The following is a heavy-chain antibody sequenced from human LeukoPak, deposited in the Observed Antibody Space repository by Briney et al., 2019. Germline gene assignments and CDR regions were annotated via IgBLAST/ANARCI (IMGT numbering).Heavy chain of an antibody. D-gene: IGHD2-2*01. J-gene: IGHJ6*03. CDR1: GGSISSYY. CDR2: IYYSGSA. V-gene: IGHV4-59*01. Sequence: PSETLSLTCTVSGGSISSYYWSWIRQPPGKGLEWTGYIYYSGSANYNPSLKSRVTISVDTSKNQFSLKLSSVTAADTAVYYCARVDIVVVPAAPRPYYYYMDVWGEGTTVTVSS. CDR3: ARVDIVVVPAAPRPYYYYMDV.